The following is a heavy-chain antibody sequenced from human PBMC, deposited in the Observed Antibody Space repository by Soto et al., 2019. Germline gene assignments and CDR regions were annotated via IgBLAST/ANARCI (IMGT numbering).Heavy chain of an antibody. CDR3: ASEYCGGGSCYFYGMDV. Sequence: QVQLVESGGGVVQPGRSLRLSCPASGFTFSNYCMHWVRQAPGKGLEWLAVIRYDGSNKYYADSVKGRFTISRDNSKNTLYLQMNSLRAEGTAVYSCASEYCGGGSCYFYGMDVWGQGTTVTVSS. CDR2: IRYDGSNK. J-gene: IGHJ6*02. D-gene: IGHD2-15*01. V-gene: IGHV3-33*01. CDR1: GFTFSNYC.